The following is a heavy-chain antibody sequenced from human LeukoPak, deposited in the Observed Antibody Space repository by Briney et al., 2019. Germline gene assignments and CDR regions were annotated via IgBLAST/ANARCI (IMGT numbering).Heavy chain of an antibody. CDR3: ARVAFRGSGGEKNWFDP. CDR1: GYTFTSYA. CDR2: INAGNGNT. J-gene: IGHJ5*02. D-gene: IGHD6-19*01. V-gene: IGHV1-3*01. Sequence: GASVKVSCKASGYTFTSYAMHWVRQAPGQRLEWMGWINAGNGNTKYSQKFQGRVTITRDTSASTAYMELSSLRSEDTAVYYCARVAFRGSGGEKNWFDPWGQGTLVTVSS.